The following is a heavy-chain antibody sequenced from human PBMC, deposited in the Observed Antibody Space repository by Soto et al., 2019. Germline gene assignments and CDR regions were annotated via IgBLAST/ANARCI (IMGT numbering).Heavy chain of an antibody. D-gene: IGHD2-15*01. J-gene: IGHJ6*02. V-gene: IGHV4-31*03. CDR3: ARGHGGCTGGSCTDNYYYYGMDV. CDR2: IYYSGST. CDR1: GGSISSGGYY. Sequence: QVQLQESGPGLVKPSQTLSLTCTVSGGSISSGGYYWSWIRQHPGKGLEWIGYIYYSGSTYYNPSLKSRVTISVDTSKNQFSLKQSSVTAADTAVYYCARGHGGCTGGSCTDNYYYYGMDVWGQGTTVTVSS.